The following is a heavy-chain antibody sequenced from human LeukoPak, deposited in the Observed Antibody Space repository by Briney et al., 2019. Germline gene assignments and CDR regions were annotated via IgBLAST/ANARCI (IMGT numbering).Heavy chain of an antibody. D-gene: IGHD3-10*01. CDR3: ARTIWFGELFSNWFDP. V-gene: IGHV4-30-2*01. CDR2: IYHSGST. Sequence: SETLSLTCTVSGGSISSGGYYWSWIRQPPGKGLEWIGYIYHSGSTYYNPSLKSRVTISVDRSKNQFSLKLGSVTAADTAVYYCARTIWFGELFSNWFDPWGQGTLVTVSS. CDR1: GGSISSGGYY. J-gene: IGHJ5*02.